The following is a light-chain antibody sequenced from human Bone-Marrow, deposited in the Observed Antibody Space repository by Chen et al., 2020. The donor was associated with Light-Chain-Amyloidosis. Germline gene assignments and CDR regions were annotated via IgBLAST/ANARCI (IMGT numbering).Light chain of an antibody. CDR1: SSDVGSYDL. Sequence: QSALTQPASVSGSPGQSITISCPGTSSDVGSYDLVSWYQQHPVKAPKLMIYEVSKRPSGVSNRFSGSKSGNTASLTISGLQAEDEADYYCSSYGGNNDIVFGGGTKLTVL. V-gene: IGLV2-14*02. CDR2: EVS. J-gene: IGLJ2*01. CDR3: SSYGGNNDIV.